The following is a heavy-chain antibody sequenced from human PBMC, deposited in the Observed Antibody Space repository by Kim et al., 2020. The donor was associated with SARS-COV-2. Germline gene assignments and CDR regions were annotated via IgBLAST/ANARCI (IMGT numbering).Heavy chain of an antibody. V-gene: IGHV7-4-1*02. J-gene: IGHJ4*02. Sequence: ASVKVSCEASGYTFTSYAMNWVRQAPGQGLEWMGWINTNTGNPTYAQGFTGRFVFSLDTSVSTAYLQISSLKAEDTAVYYCARKGAPYYYGSGSYYNFDYWGQGTLVTVSS. D-gene: IGHD3-10*01. CDR2: INTNTGNP. CDR1: GYTFTSYA. CDR3: ARKGAPYYYGSGSYYNFDY.